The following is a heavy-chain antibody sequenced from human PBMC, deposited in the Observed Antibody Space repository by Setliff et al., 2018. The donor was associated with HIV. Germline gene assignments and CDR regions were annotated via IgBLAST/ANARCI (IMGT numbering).Heavy chain of an antibody. CDR2: IFHSGST. CDR1: GGSISSTNW. V-gene: IGHV4-4*02. D-gene: IGHD2-15*01. Sequence: PSETLSLTCAVSGGSISSTNWWSWVRQPPGKGLEWIGEIFHSGSTNYNPSLKSRVTISVDKSKSQFSLKLNSVTAADTAVYYCARDSRYCSGGSCYGYFDFWGQGTQVTVSS. J-gene: IGHJ4*02. CDR3: ARDSRYCSGGSCYGYFDF.